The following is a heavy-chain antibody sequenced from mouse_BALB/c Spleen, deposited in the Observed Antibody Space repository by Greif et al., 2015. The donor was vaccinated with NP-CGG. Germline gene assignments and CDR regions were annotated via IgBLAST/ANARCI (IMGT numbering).Heavy chain of an antibody. D-gene: IGHD2-10*02. Sequence: VKLMESGAELARPGASVKLSCKASGYTFSSYWMQWVKQRPGQGLEWIGAIYPGDGDTRYTQKFKGKATLTADKSSSTAYMQLSSLASEDSAVYYCASEGYGNYVRFAYWDQGTLVTVSA. J-gene: IGHJ3*01. V-gene: IGHV1-87*01. CDR3: ASEGYGNYVRFAY. CDR2: IYPGDGDT. CDR1: GYTFSSYW.